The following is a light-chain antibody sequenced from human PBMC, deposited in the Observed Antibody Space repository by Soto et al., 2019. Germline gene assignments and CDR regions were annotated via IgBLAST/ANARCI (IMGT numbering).Light chain of an antibody. J-gene: IGKJ5*01. CDR2: GAS. CDR1: QSVSNNY. Sequence: EIVWTQSPGTLSLSPGERATLSCRASQSVSNNYLAWYQQKPGQAPRLVVYGASSRATGVPDRFSGSGSGTDFTLTISRLEPEDFAVYYCQQYGSSPITFGQGTRLEI. V-gene: IGKV3-20*01. CDR3: QQYGSSPIT.